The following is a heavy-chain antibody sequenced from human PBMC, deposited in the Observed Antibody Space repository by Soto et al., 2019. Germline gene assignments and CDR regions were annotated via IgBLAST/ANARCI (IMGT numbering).Heavy chain of an antibody. V-gene: IGHV4-38-2*01. Sequence: SETLSLTCAVPCYSITSGVYLGWVRQSPGKGLEWIGSISYSAKTFYTPSLASRFSIAVDTSKNQLSLRLTSVTAADTALYYCTRGAGAPWVRFDSWGQGTQVTVPS. CDR1: CYSITSGVY. CDR3: TRGAGAPWVRFDS. D-gene: IGHD3-22*01. CDR2: ISYSAKT. J-gene: IGHJ4*02.